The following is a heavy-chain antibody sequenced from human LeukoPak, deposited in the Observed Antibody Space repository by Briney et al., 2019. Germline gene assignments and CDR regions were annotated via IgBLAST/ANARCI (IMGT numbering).Heavy chain of an antibody. Sequence: PGGSLRLSCAASGFTVSSNYMSWVRQAPGKGLEWVSVIYSGGSTYYADSVKGRFTISRDNSKNTLYLQMNSLRAEDTAVYYCARDRPGYCSSTSCYDSPYWGQGTLVTVSS. V-gene: IGHV3-66*01. D-gene: IGHD2-2*01. J-gene: IGHJ4*02. CDR1: GFTVSSNY. CDR2: IYSGGST. CDR3: ARDRPGYCSSTSCYDSPY.